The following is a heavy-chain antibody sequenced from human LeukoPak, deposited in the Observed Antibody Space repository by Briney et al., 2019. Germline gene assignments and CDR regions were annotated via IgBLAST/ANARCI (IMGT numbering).Heavy chain of an antibody. D-gene: IGHD2-21*01. CDR1: SASKRRRY. J-gene: IGHJ4*02. V-gene: IGHV4-59*11. CDR2: VYFSGST. Sequence: SETLSLTYTFSSASKRRRYWRCARQPPGRGLEGRGYVYFSGSTNYNPSLRSRVTVSVDTSKDHFSLRLDSVTAWDTDVYFLVHQAYKSDCCYFENWGQGSLVTVSS. CDR3: VHQAYKSDCCYFEN.